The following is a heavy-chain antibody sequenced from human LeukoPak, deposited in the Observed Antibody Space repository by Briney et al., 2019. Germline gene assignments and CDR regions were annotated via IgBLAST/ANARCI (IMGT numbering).Heavy chain of an antibody. CDR3: AKTTTGYSSGRYPGWPVDY. Sequence: GGSLRLSCAASGFTFSSYAVSWVRQAPGKGLEWVSAISGSGGGTYYADSVKGRFTISRDNSKDTLYLQMNSLSAEDTAVYYCAKTTTGYSSGRYPGWPVDYWGQGTLVTVSS. J-gene: IGHJ4*02. V-gene: IGHV3-23*01. CDR1: GFTFSSYA. D-gene: IGHD6-19*01. CDR2: ISGSGGGT.